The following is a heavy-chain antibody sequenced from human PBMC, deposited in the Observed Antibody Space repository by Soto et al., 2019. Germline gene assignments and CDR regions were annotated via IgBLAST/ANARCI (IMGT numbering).Heavy chain of an antibody. Sequence: SETLSLTCTVSGGSISGFYWSWIRQSPGKGLEWIGYIYDGDSSNYNPSLNSRVIISVDTSKNQFYLSLSSVTASDTAVYYCARYRLQNDIGSGSMAGFDYWGQGTLVTVSS. D-gene: IGHD3-22*01. CDR3: ARYRLQNDIGSGSMAGFDY. CDR1: GGSISGFY. CDR2: IYDGDSS. J-gene: IGHJ4*02. V-gene: IGHV4-59*01.